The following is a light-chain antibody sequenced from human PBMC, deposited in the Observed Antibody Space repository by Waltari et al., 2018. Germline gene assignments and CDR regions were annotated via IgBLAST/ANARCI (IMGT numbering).Light chain of an antibody. J-gene: IGKJ5*01. CDR1: QDISSH. V-gene: IGKV1-9*01. CDR2: GAS. CDR3: QQLNSYPIT. Sequence: DIPLTQSPSFLSASVGDRVTITCRASQDISSHLAWYQKNPGKAPKLLVYGASTLGSGVPSGFSGGGSGTEFTLTISSLQPEDFATYYCQQLNSYPITFGQGTRLEIK.